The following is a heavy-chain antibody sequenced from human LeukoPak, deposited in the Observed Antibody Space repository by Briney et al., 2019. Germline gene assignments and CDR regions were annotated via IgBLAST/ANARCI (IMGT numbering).Heavy chain of an antibody. CDR2: INQDGSEK. CDR1: GFTISSYW. V-gene: IGHV3-7*04. CDR3: ARSEHSSSSFDY. D-gene: IGHD6-6*01. Sequence: GGSLRLSCAASGFTISSYWMSCVRQAPGKGLEWVANINQDGSEKYYVDSVKGRFTISRDNARNSLYLQMNSLRAEDTAIYYCARSEHSSSSFDYWGQGTLVTVSS. J-gene: IGHJ4*02.